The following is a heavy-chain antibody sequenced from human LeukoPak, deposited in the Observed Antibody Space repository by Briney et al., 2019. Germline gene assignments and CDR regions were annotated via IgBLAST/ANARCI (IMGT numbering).Heavy chain of an antibody. Sequence: GGSLRLSCAASGFTVSNNYTSWVRQAPGKGLEWVSVIYNGGSTYYADSVKGRFTIPRDNSKNTLYLQMNSLRAEDTAVYYCARFYVATIGDAFDIWGQGTMVTVSS. D-gene: IGHD5-12*01. J-gene: IGHJ3*02. CDR2: IYNGGST. CDR3: ARFYVATIGDAFDI. CDR1: GFTVSNNY. V-gene: IGHV3-53*01.